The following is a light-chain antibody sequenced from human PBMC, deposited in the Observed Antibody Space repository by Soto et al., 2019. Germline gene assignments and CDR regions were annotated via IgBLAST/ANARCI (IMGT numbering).Light chain of an antibody. CDR3: QQSYSTPLT. Sequence: DIQMTQSPSSLSASVGDRVTITCRASQSISSYLNWYQQKPGKAPKLLIYAASSLQSGVPSRFSGSGSGTDFTPTISNLQPEDFATYYCQQSYSTPLTFGGGTKVEIK. J-gene: IGKJ4*01. V-gene: IGKV1-39*01. CDR2: AAS. CDR1: QSISSY.